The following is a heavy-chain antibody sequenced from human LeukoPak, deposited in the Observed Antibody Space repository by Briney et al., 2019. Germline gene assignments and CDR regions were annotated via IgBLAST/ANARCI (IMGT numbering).Heavy chain of an antibody. D-gene: IGHD6-19*01. Sequence: GGSLRLSCVPSGFTFSSHAMSWVRQAPGKGLEWVSGISSNGGSTDYADSVKGRFTISRDNSKNTLYLQMNSLRAEDAAVYYCATRGYSSGWYQYYFDYWGQGPLVTVSS. CDR2: ISSNGGST. CDR1: GFTFSSHA. V-gene: IGHV3-23*01. J-gene: IGHJ4*02. CDR3: ATRGYSSGWYQYYFDY.